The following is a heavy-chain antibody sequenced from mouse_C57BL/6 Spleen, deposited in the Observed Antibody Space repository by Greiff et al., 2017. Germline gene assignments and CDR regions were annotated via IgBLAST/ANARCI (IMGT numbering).Heavy chain of an antibody. CDR2: IDPSDSYT. V-gene: IGHV1-59*01. Sequence: QVQLQQPGAELVRPGTSVKLSCKASGYTFTSYWMHWVKQRPGQGLEWIGVIDPSDSYTNYNQQFKGKATLTVDTSSSTAYMQLSSLTSEDAAVYYCAREIYYSNDYWGQGTLVTVSA. J-gene: IGHJ3*01. D-gene: IGHD2-5*01. CDR1: GYTFTSYW. CDR3: AREIYYSNDY.